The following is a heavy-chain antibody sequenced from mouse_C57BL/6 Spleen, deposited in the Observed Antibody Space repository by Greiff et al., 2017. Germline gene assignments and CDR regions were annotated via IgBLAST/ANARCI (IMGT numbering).Heavy chain of an antibody. V-gene: IGHV1-54*01. Sequence: QVQLKQSGAELVRPGTSVKVSCKASGYAFTNYLIEWVKQRPGQGLEWIGVINPGSGGTNYNEKFKGKATLTADKSSSTAYMQLSSLTSEDSAVYFCAREDDGYYLAWFAYWGQGTLVTVSA. CDR3: AREDDGYYLAWFAY. CDR1: GYAFTNYL. D-gene: IGHD2-3*01. CDR2: INPGSGGT. J-gene: IGHJ3*01.